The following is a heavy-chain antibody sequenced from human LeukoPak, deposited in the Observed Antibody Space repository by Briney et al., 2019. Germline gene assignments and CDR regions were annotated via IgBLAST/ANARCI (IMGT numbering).Heavy chain of an antibody. CDR3: ARAGGGYYSSDY. D-gene: IGHD3-22*01. J-gene: IGHJ4*02. CDR2: IYSGGST. Sequence: GGSLRLSCAASGFIVSSNYMSWVRQAPGKGLEWVSVIYSGGSTNYADSVKGRFTISRDNSKNTLYLQMNSLRAEDTAVYYCARAGGGYYSSDYWGQGTLVTVSS. V-gene: IGHV3-53*01. CDR1: GFIVSSNY.